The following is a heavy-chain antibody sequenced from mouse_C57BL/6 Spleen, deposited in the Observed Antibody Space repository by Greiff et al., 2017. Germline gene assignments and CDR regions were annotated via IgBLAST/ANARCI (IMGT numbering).Heavy chain of an antibody. CDR2: ISSGGSYT. CDR3: ARDYYGSSSYYFDY. V-gene: IGHV5-6*01. Sequence: EVHLVESGGDLVKPGGSLKLSCAASGFTFSSYGMSWVRQTPDKRLEWVATISSGGSYTYYPDSVKGRFTISRDNAKNPLYLQMSSLKSEDTAMYYCARDYYGSSSYYFDYWGQGTTLTVSS. J-gene: IGHJ2*01. CDR1: GFTFSSYG. D-gene: IGHD1-1*01.